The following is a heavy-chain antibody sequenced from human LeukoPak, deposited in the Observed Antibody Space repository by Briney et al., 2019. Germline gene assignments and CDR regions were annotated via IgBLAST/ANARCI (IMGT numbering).Heavy chain of an antibody. D-gene: IGHD1-26*01. CDR1: GGTFSSYA. J-gene: IGHJ3*02. CDR3: ASWELHHDAFDI. Sequence: SVKVSCKASGGTFSSYAISWVRQAPGQGLEWMGGIIPIFGTANYAQKFQGRVTITADVSTSTAYMELSSLRSEDTAVYYCASWELHHDAFDIWGQGTMVTVSS. CDR2: IIPIFGTA. V-gene: IGHV1-69*13.